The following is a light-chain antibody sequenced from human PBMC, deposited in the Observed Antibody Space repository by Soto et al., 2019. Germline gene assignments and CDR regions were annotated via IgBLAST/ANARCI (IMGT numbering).Light chain of an antibody. V-gene: IGKV2-28*01. J-gene: IGKJ4*01. Sequence: DIVMTQSPLSLPVTPGEPASISCRSSQSLLHSNGYNYLDWYLQKPGQSPRLLIYWGSNRASGVPDRFSGSGSGTDFTQKISRVEAEDVGVYYCMQALRTLTFGGGTKVEIK. CDR3: MQALRTLT. CDR2: WGS. CDR1: QSLLHSNGYNY.